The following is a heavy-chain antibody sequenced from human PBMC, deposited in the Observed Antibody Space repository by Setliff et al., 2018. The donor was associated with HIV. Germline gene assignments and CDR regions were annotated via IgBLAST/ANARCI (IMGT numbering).Heavy chain of an antibody. J-gene: IGHJ4*02. V-gene: IGHV3-21*01. Sequence: PGGSLRLSCAASGFTFSSYSMNWVRQAPGKGLEWVSYISSSSSYTHYADSVKGRFTISRDNVKNSLYLQMNSLRAEDTAVYYCAKDMEMTTIGIFDYWGQGTLVTVSS. D-gene: IGHD4-4*01. CDR1: GFTFSSYS. CDR3: AKDMEMTTIGIFDY. CDR2: ISSSSSYT.